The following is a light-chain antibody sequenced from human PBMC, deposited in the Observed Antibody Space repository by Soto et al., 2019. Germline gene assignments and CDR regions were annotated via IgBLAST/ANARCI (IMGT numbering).Light chain of an antibody. Sequence: EIVLTQSPCTLSLSPGERATLSCRASQSVSSCYLAWYQQKPGQAPRLLIYGASSRATGIPDRFSGSGSGTDFTLTISRLEPEDFAVYYCQQYGSSPWTFGGGTKVEIK. CDR3: QQYGSSPWT. J-gene: IGKJ1*01. CDR2: GAS. V-gene: IGKV3-20*01. CDR1: QSVSSCY.